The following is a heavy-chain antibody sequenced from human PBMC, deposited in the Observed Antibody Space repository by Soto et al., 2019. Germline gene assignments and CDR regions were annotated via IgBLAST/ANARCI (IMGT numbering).Heavy chain of an antibody. CDR1: GFSLSTSGVG. Sequence: QITLKESGPTLVKPTQTLTLTCTFSGFSLSTSGVGVGWIRQPPGKALEWLALIYWDDDKRYSPSLKSRLTITKDTSKTPVVLTMTNMDPVDTDTYSCARRGVRYQLLHAFDIWGQGTMVTVSS. CDR2: IYWDDDK. V-gene: IGHV2-5*02. D-gene: IGHD2-2*01. CDR3: ARRGVRYQLLHAFDI. J-gene: IGHJ3*02.